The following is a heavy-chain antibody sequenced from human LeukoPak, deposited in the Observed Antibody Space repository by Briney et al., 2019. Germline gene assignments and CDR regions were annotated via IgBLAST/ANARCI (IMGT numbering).Heavy chain of an antibody. CDR2: ISTNAGNP. Sequence: ASVTVSCKASGYTFTNYAMSWVRQAPGQGLEWMGWISTNAGNPTYAQGFTGRFVFSLDTSVSTAYLQISSLKAEDTAIYYCARPVAGNDYWGPGTLVTVSS. CDR1: GYTFTNYA. V-gene: IGHV7-4-1*02. CDR3: ARPVAGNDY. J-gene: IGHJ4*02. D-gene: IGHD6-19*01.